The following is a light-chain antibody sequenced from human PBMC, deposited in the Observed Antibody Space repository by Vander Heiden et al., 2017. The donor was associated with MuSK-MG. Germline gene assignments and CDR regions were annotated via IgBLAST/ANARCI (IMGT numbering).Light chain of an antibody. CDR3: QQYDNRPPIT. J-gene: IGKJ5*01. CDR1: QDISNY. CDR2: DAS. Sequence: DIQMTQSPSSLSASVGDRVTITCQASQDISNYLNWYQQKPGKAPKLLIYDASNMETGVPSRFSGSGSGTDFTFTISSLQPEDIATYYCQQYDNRPPITFGQGTQVEIK. V-gene: IGKV1-33*01.